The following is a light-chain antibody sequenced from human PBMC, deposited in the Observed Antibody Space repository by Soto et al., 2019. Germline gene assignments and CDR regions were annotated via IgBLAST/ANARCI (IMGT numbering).Light chain of an antibody. CDR2: EVN. CDR1: SSDVGGYNF. V-gene: IGLV2-8*01. CDR3: SSHAGSINLI. Sequence: QSALTQPPSASGSPGQSVTIPCTGTSSDVGGYNFVSWYQQHPGKAPKLLIYEVNKRPSGVPDRFSGSKSGNTASLTVSGLQAEDEADYYCSSHAGSINLIFGGGTQLTVL. J-gene: IGLJ2*01.